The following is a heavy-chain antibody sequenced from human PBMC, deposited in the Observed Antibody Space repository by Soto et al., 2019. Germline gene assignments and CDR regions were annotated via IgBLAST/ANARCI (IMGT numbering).Heavy chain of an antibody. V-gene: IGHV4-39*01. CDR1: GGSISSSSYY. CDR3: ARQYSSGFSYWYFDL. D-gene: IGHD6-19*01. J-gene: IGHJ2*01. Sequence: QLQLQESGPGLVKPSETLSLTCTVSGGSISSSSYYWGWIRQPPGKGLEWIGSIYYSGSTYYNPSLKGRVTISVDTSKNQFSLKLSSVTAADTAVYYCARQYSSGFSYWYFDLWGRGTLVTVSS. CDR2: IYYSGST.